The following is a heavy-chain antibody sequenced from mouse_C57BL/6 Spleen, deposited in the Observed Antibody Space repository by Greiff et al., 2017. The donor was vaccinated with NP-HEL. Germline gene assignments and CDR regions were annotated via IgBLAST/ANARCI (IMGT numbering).Heavy chain of an antibody. D-gene: IGHD2-5*01. J-gene: IGHJ3*01. V-gene: IGHV1-61*01. CDR2: IYTSDSET. CDR3: ARGGIYRNQAWVAY. Sequence: VQLQQSGAELVRPGSSVKLSGKASGSTFTSYWMDWVKQRLGKGLDWIVNIYTSDSETHYNQKFKDKATLTVDKSSRTAYMQRSSLTSEDSAVYYCARGGIYRNQAWVAYWGQRTLVTVSA. CDR1: GSTFTSYW.